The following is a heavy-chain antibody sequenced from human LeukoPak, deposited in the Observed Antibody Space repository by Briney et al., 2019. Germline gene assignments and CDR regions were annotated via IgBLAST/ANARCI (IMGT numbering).Heavy chain of an antibody. CDR3: ARVPRGYSGYDYYFDY. CDR2: ISTSSNYI. Sequence: GGSLRLSCAASGFTFNSYTMNWVRQAPGKGLEWVSSISTSSNYIYYADSVKGRFTISRDNAKNSLYLQMNSLRAEDTAVYYCARVPRGYSGYDYYFDYWGQGTLVTVSS. D-gene: IGHD5-12*01. CDR1: GFTFNSYT. J-gene: IGHJ4*02. V-gene: IGHV3-21*01.